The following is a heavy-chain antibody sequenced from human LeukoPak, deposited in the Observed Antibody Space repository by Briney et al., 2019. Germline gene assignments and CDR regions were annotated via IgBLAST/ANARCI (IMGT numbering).Heavy chain of an antibody. CDR3: ARHFCRGGDCYYMYYFDY. V-gene: IGHV4-59*08. J-gene: IGHJ4*02. Sequence: SETLSLTCTVSGGSISNYYWSWVRQPPGKGLEWIGYIYYSGSTTYNPSLKSRVTISVDTSKNQFSLKLSSVTAADTAVYYCARHFCRGGDCYYMYYFDYWGQGTLVTVSS. CDR1: GGSISNYY. CDR2: IYYSGST. D-gene: IGHD2-21*02.